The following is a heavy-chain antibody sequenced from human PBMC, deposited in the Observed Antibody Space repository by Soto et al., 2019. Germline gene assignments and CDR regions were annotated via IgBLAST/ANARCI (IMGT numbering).Heavy chain of an antibody. V-gene: IGHV5-51*01. CDR3: ARLGPQLERPDAFDI. D-gene: IGHD1-1*01. CDR1: GYSFTGYW. Sequence: GESLKISCKASGYSFTGYWIAWVRQMPGKGLEWMGLIYPADSGTLYNPSFQGHVTFSVDKSITTAYLHWNSLKASDTAMYYCARLGPQLERPDAFDIWGQGTMVTVSS. J-gene: IGHJ3*02. CDR2: IYPADSGT.